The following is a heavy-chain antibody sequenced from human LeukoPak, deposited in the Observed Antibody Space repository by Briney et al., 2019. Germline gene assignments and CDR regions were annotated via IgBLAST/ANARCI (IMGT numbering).Heavy chain of an antibody. CDR2: IYYSGST. Sequence: SETLSLTCTVSGGSISSSSYYWGWIRQPPGKGLEWIGSIYYSGSTYYNPSLKSRVTISVDTSKNQFSLKLSSVTAADTAVYYCARDRKIAAAGSFDYWGQGTLVTVPS. V-gene: IGHV4-39*07. CDR3: ARDRKIAAAGSFDY. CDR1: GGSISSSSYY. J-gene: IGHJ4*02. D-gene: IGHD6-13*01.